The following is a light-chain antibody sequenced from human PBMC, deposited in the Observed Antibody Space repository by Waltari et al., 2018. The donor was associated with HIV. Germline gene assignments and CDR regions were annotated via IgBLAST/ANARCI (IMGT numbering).Light chain of an antibody. CDR2: GNN. CDR1: SSNIGSNT. CDR3: ATWDDSLNGRGV. J-gene: IGLJ3*02. Sequence: QSVLTQQPSASGPPGQRVSISCSGSSSNIGSNTVNWYQQLPGTAPKLLIYGNNQRPSGVPDRFSGSKSGTSASLAISGLQSEDEADYYCATWDDSLNGRGVFGGGTKLTVL. V-gene: IGLV1-44*01.